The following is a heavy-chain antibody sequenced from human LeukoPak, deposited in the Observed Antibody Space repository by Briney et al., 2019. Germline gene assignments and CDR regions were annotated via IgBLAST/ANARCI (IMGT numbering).Heavy chain of an antibody. Sequence: ASVKVSCKASGYTFTSYGISWVRQAPGQGLEWMGWISAYNGNTNYAQKLQGRVTMTTDTSPSTAYMELRSLRSDDTAVYYCARDRGMVRGRNWFDPWGQGTLVTVSS. J-gene: IGHJ5*02. V-gene: IGHV1-18*01. D-gene: IGHD3-10*01. CDR3: ARDRGMVRGRNWFDP. CDR1: GYTFTSYG. CDR2: ISAYNGNT.